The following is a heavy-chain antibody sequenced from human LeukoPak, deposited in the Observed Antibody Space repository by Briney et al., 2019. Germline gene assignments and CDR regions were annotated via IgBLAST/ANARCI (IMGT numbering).Heavy chain of an antibody. J-gene: IGHJ4*02. D-gene: IGHD3-3*01. Sequence: ASVKVSCKVSGYTLTELSMHWVRQAPGKGLEWMGGFDPEDGETIYAQKFQGRVTMTEDTSTDTAYMELSSLRSEDTAVYYCARGGQVTIFGVATFDYWGQGTLVTVSS. CDR2: FDPEDGET. CDR1: GYTLTELS. CDR3: ARGGQVTIFGVATFDY. V-gene: IGHV1-24*01.